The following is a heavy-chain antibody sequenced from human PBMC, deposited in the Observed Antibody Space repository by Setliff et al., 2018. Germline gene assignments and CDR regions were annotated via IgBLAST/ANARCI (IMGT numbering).Heavy chain of an antibody. J-gene: IGHJ5*02. Sequence: SETLSLTCIVSGVSVSRHYWSWIRQPSGKTLEWTGYIYTGGSTTYNPSLKSRVTLSLDTSKNHLSLNLTSVTAADTAVYYCARDVWGAGTGWFDPWGLGILVTVSS. CDR1: GVSVSRHY. CDR2: IYTGGST. CDR3: ARDVWGAGTGWFDP. V-gene: IGHV4-4*08. D-gene: IGHD1-1*01.